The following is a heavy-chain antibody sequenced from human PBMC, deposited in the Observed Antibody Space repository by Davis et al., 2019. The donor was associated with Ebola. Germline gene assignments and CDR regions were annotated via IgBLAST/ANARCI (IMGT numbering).Heavy chain of an antibody. D-gene: IGHD6-19*01. CDR1: GLTFRSHT. J-gene: IGHJ3*01. Sequence: GGSLRLSCAVSGLTFRSHTMSWVRRAPGKGLEWVSTLGLSADTYYADSVKGRFTISRDNSKNTLHLQMNNLRVEDTAIYYCAKDTSNVWFDVWGQGTMVTVSS. CDR3: AKDTSNVWFDV. CDR2: LGLSADT. V-gene: IGHV3-23*01.